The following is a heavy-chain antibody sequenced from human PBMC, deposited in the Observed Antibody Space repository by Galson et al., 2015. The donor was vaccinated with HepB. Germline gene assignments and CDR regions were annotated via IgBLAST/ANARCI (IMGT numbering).Heavy chain of an antibody. V-gene: IGHV4-34*01. D-gene: IGHD3-10*01. CDR1: GGSFSGYY. J-gene: IGHJ6*02. CDR2: INHSGST. Sequence: SETLSLTCAVYGGSFSGYYWSWIRQPPGKGLEWIGEINHSGSTNYNPSLKSRVTISVDTSKYQFSLKLSSVTAADTAVYYCARVGRFPQGSGSYYPYYYYYYGMDVWGQGTTVTVSS. CDR3: ARVGRFPQGSGSYYPYYYYYYGMDV.